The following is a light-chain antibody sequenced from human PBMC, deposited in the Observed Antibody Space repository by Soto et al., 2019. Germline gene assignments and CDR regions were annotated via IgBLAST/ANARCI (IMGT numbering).Light chain of an antibody. Sequence: SALTQPVSVSGSPGQSITISCSGTSTDIGAYYLVSLYQQPPGRGPKLIIYAVHHPFPGLPSRFSGSTSGTTAPLTISGLRAKDEGYYNSTSFAPSTVDVVG. V-gene: IGLV2-14*03. J-gene: IGLJ6*01. CDR3: TSFAPSTVDV. CDR1: STDIGAYYL. CDR2: AVH.